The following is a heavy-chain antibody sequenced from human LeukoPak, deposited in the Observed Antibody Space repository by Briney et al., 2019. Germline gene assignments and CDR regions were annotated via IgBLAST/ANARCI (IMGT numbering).Heavy chain of an antibody. V-gene: IGHV1-69*05. CDR2: IIPIFGTA. CDR1: GGTFSSYA. Sequence: SVKVSCKASGGTFSSYAISWVRQAPGQGLEWMGRIIPIFGTANYAQKFQGRVTITTDESTSTAYMELSSLRSEGTAVYYCARDRNWNELDYWGQGTLVTVSS. D-gene: IGHD1-1*01. CDR3: ARDRNWNELDY. J-gene: IGHJ4*02.